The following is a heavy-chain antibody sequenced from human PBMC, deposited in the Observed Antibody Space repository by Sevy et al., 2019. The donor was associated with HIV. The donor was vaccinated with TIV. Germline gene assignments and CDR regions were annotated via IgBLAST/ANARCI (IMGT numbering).Heavy chain of an antibody. D-gene: IGHD3-22*01. Sequence: GGSLRLSCAASGLTFSSYAMHWVRQAPGKGLEWVAVISYDGSNKYYADSVKGRFTISRDNSKNTLYLQMNSLRAEDTAVYYCARSPYYDTSRYFDYWGQGTLVTVSS. J-gene: IGHJ4*02. CDR2: ISYDGSNK. CDR1: GLTFSSYA. V-gene: IGHV3-30-3*01. CDR3: ARSPYYDTSRYFDY.